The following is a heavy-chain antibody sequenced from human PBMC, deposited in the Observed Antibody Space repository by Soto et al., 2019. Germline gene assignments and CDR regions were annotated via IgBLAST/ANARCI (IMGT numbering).Heavy chain of an antibody. V-gene: IGHV3-21*01. D-gene: IGHD2-2*01. CDR1: GFTFSDFS. CDR2: ISSGGTYT. J-gene: IGHJ3*01. Sequence: GGSLRLSCAASGFTFSDFSMKWVRRAPGKGLEWVSSISSGGTYTYYADSVKGRFTISRDNTKNSLYLQMNSLRAEDSAVYYCASRYCSSTNCYAFDVWGQGTMVTVSS. CDR3: ASRYCSSTNCYAFDV.